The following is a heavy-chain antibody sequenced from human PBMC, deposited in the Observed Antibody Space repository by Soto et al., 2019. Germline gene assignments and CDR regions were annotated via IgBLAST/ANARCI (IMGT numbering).Heavy chain of an antibody. J-gene: IGHJ6*02. Sequence: EVQLLESGGDLVEPGGSLRLSCVAAGFTFSSFAMSWVRQAPGKGLEWVSAIGHTGASTHYADSVKGRFTISRDNSKNTGFVKMSSLRAEDTAVYYCAKDERVGSWDGMDVWGQGTTVTVSS. CDR3: AKDERVGSWDGMDV. V-gene: IGHV3-23*01. CDR2: IGHTGAST. CDR1: GFTFSSFA. D-gene: IGHD1-26*01.